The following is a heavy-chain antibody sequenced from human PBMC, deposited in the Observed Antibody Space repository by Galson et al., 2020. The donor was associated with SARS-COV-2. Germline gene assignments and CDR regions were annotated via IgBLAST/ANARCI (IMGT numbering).Heavy chain of an antibody. CDR1: GGSFSGYY. CDR3: ARGGYCSSTSCPRRRGYFDY. V-gene: IGHV4-34*01. CDR2: INHSGST. Sequence: SETLSLTCAVYGGSFSGYYWSWIRQPPGKGLEWIGEINHSGSTNYNPSLKSRVTISVDTSKNQFSLKLSSVTAADTAVYYCARGGYCSSTSCPRRRGYFDYWGRGTLVTVSS. D-gene: IGHD2-2*01. J-gene: IGHJ4*02.